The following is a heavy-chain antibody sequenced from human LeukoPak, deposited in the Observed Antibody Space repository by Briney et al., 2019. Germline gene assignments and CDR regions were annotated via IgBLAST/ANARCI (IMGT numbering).Heavy chain of an antibody. CDR2: ISAYNGNT. V-gene: IGHV1-18*01. J-gene: IGHJ6*03. Sequence: ASVKVSCKASGYTFTSYGISWVRQAPGQGLEWMGWISAYNGNTNYAQKLQGRVTMTTDASTSTAYMELRSLRSDDTAVYYCARGATYYYDSSGQYYYMDVWGKGTTVTVSS. D-gene: IGHD3-22*01. CDR3: ARGATYYYDSSGQYYYMDV. CDR1: GYTFTSYG.